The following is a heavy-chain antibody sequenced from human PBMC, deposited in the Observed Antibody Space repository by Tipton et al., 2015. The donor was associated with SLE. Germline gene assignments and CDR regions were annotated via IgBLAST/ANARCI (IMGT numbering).Heavy chain of an antibody. J-gene: IGHJ3*02. Sequence: GLVKPSETLSLTCTVSGGSISSHYWTWIRQPPGKGLEWIADIYDSGNFNYNPSLKSRVTVSVDTSKNHLSLKLTSLTAVDTAVYYCARQLGYDSTSHDGFDIWGQGTMVTVSS. V-gene: IGHV4-59*08. CDR1: GGSISSHY. CDR3: ARQLGYDSTSHDGFDI. CDR2: IYDSGNF. D-gene: IGHD3-22*01.